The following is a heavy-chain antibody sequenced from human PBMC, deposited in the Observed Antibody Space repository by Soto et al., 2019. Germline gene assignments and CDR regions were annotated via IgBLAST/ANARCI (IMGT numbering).Heavy chain of an antibody. V-gene: IGHV4-34*01. J-gene: IGHJ4*02. CDR1: GGSFSGYY. D-gene: IGHD5-18*01. CDR3: ARHPAGYSYGYDY. CDR2: INHSGST. Sequence: KTSETLSLTCAVYGGSFSGYYCSWIRQPPGKGLEWIGEINHSGSTNYNPSLKSRVTISVDTSKNQFSLKLSSVTAADTAVYYCARHPAGYSYGYDYWGQGTLVTVSS.